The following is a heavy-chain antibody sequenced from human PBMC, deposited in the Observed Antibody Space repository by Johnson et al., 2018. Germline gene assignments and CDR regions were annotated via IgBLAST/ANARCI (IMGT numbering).Heavy chain of an antibody. Sequence: QVQLQQWGAGLLKPSETLSLTCAVYGGSFSGYYWSWIRQPPGKGLEWIGEINHSGSTNYNPSLKSRVIISVDTSKNQFSLKLGPVTAADTAVYYCARGAVRGIRMLVYYYYGMDVWGQGTTVTVSS. D-gene: IGHD3-10*01. CDR3: ARGAVRGIRMLVYYYYGMDV. CDR2: INHSGST. V-gene: IGHV4-34*01. J-gene: IGHJ6*02. CDR1: GGSFSGYY.